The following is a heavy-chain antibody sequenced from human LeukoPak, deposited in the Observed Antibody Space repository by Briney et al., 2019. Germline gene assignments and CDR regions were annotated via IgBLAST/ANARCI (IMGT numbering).Heavy chain of an antibody. J-gene: IGHJ4*02. CDR2: IYYSGST. D-gene: IGHD3-22*01. Sequence: PSETLSLTCTVSGGSISSSSYYWGWIRQPPGKGLEWNGNIYYSGSTYYNPSLESRVTISVDTSNNQFSLKLSSVTAADTAVYYCARGGYFYDSSGYYRTPFDYWGQGTLVTVSS. CDR1: GGSISSSSYY. V-gene: IGHV4-39*01. CDR3: ARGGYFYDSSGYYRTPFDY.